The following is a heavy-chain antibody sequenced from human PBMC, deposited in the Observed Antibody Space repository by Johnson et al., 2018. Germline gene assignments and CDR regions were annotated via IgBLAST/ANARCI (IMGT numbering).Heavy chain of an antibody. CDR1: GFIFSNYA. V-gene: IGHV3-23*04. Sequence: VQLVESGGGLVKPGRSLRLSCTASGFIFSNYAMSWVRQAPGKGLEWVSTISGGGGYTYYADSGKGRFTISRDNSKNTQYLQRNSLRADDTAVNYCAKDQFEGAKHFHHWGQGTLVTVSS. CDR3: AKDQFEGAKHFHH. J-gene: IGHJ1*01. CDR2: ISGGGGYT. D-gene: IGHD3-10*01.